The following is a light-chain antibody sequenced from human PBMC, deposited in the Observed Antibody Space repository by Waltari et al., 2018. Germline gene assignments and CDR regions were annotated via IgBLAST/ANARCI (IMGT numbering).Light chain of an antibody. Sequence: SYVLTQPPSVSVAPGQTARITCGGHSIERKMVPWYQRKPGQAPVLVVYDDNHRPSGIPERLSGSNFGNTATLTISRVEAGDEADYLCQVWDSVTDPWVFGGGTKLTVL. V-gene: IGLV3-21*02. CDR3: QVWDSVTDPWV. CDR2: DDN. CDR1: SIERKM. J-gene: IGLJ3*02.